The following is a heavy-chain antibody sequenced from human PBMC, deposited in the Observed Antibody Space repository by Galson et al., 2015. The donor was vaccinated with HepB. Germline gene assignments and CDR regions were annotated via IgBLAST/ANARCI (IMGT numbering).Heavy chain of an antibody. D-gene: IGHD4-17*01. CDR3: ARDDCADNVVMFDY. Sequence: SLRLSCAASGFTFSRYAMHWVRQAPGKGLEWVAVICYDGSKKYFADSVKGRFTISRDNSKNTLSLQMDSLRPEDTAVYYCARDDCADNVVMFDYWGQGIQVTVSS. J-gene: IGHJ4*02. V-gene: IGHV3-33*01. CDR1: GFTFSRYA. CDR2: ICYDGSKK.